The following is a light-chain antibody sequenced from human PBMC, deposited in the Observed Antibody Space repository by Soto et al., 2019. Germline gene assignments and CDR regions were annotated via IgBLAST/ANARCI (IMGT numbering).Light chain of an antibody. CDR1: QSVRSN. Sequence: EIVLTQSPATLSLSPGERATLSCRASQSVRSNLAWYQQKPGQAPRLLIYDASNRATGIPGRFSGSGSGTDFALTISNLGPEDFAVYYCQQRSNWPWTFGQGAKVEIK. J-gene: IGKJ1*01. V-gene: IGKV3-11*01. CDR3: QQRSNWPWT. CDR2: DAS.